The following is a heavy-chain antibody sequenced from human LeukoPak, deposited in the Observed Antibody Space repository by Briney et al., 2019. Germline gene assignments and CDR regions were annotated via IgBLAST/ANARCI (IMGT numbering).Heavy chain of an antibody. V-gene: IGHV4-39*01. J-gene: IGHJ4*02. CDR3: ARRLVYFDY. Sequence: SETLSLTCTVSGGSISSSSYYWGWIRQPPGRGREWIGSIYYSGSTYYNPSLKSRVTISADTSKNQFSLKLSSVTAADTAVYYCARRLVYFDYWGQGTLVTVSS. D-gene: IGHD2-2*01. CDR1: GGSISSSSYY. CDR2: IYYSGST.